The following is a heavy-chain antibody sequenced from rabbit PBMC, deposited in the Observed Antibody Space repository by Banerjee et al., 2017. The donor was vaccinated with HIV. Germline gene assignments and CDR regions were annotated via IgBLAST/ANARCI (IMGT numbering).Heavy chain of an antibody. V-gene: IGHV1S45*01. CDR3: ARGYANSGVYSYFTL. Sequence: QEQLEESGGDLVKPEGSLTLTCTASGFTLSSYWMCWVRQAPGKGLELIACIYTSSSGSTYYASWSKGRFTISKTSSTTVTLQMTSLTAADTATYFCARGYANSGVYSYFTLWGQGSLVTVS. D-gene: IGHD1-1*01. CDR2: IYTSSSGST. CDR1: GFTLSSYW. J-gene: IGHJ4*01.